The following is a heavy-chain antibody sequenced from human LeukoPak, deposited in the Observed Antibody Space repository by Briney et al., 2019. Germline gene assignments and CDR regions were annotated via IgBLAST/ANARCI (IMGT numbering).Heavy chain of an antibody. J-gene: IGHJ4*02. Sequence: GGSLRPSCAASGFTFSSYSMNWVRQAPGKGLEWVSSISSSSSYIYYADSVKGRFTISRDNAKNSLYLQMNSLRAEDTAVYYCARVFMVRGVIHYFDYWGQGTLVTVSS. CDR3: ARVFMVRGVIHYFDY. CDR1: GFTFSSYS. V-gene: IGHV3-21*01. CDR2: ISSSSSYI. D-gene: IGHD3-10*01.